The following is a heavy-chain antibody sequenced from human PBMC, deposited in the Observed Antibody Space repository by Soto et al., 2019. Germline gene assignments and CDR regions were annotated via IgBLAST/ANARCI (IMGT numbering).Heavy chain of an antibody. J-gene: IGHJ4*02. D-gene: IGHD6-19*01. CDR2: TYYRSNWRH. V-gene: IGHV6-1*01. Sequence: QTLSLTCAISGDSVSSNTAAWNWIRSSPSRGLEWLGRTYYRSNWRHDYAVSVKSRITVNPDTSKNHFSLQLNSVTPDDTAVYYCERGVAGSGFDLWGQGTLVTVSS. CDR3: ERGVAGSGFDL. CDR1: GDSVSSNTAA.